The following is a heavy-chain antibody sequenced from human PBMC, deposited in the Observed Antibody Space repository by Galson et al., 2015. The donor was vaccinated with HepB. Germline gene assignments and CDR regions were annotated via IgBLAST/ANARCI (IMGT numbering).Heavy chain of an antibody. V-gene: IGHV5-51*03. CDR3: AMLADYYDFRSGSFADE. CDR2: VNPTDSDV. Sequence: QSGAEVKKPGESLKIFCKGSGYNFATSSIAWVRQMPGKGLEWMGIVNPTDSDVKYSPSFQGQVVISADKSINTAFLSWRSLKASDTAIYFCAMLADYYDFRSGSFADEWGQGTLVTVSS. J-gene: IGHJ4*02. CDR1: GYNFATSS. D-gene: IGHD3-3*01.